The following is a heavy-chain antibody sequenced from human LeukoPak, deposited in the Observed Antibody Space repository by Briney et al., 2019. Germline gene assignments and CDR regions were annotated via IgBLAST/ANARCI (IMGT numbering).Heavy chain of an antibody. D-gene: IGHD6-13*01. CDR3: ARDQRGSWYGAYYYYMDV. V-gene: IGHV3-7*01. CDR2: IKQDGSEE. J-gene: IGHJ6*03. CDR1: GFTVSSNY. Sequence: PGGSLRLSCAASGFTVSSNYMSWVRQAPGKGLEWVANIKQDGSEEYYVDSVKGRFTISRDNAKNSLYLQMNSLRTDDTAVYYCARDQRGSWYGAYYYYMDVWGKGTTVTVSS.